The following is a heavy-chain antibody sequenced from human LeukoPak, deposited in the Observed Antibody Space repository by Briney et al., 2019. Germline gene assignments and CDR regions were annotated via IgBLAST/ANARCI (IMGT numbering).Heavy chain of an antibody. Sequence: GGSLRLSCAASGFTFSSYGMHWVRQAPGKGLEWVAVISYDGSNKYYADSVKGRFTISRDNSKNTLYLQMNSLRAEDTAVYYCARGPPPSTYYGSGSHIWGDAFDIWGQGTMVTVSS. CDR1: GFTFSSYG. J-gene: IGHJ3*02. CDR2: ISYDGSNK. D-gene: IGHD3-10*01. CDR3: ARGPPPSTYYGSGSHIWGDAFDI. V-gene: IGHV3-30*03.